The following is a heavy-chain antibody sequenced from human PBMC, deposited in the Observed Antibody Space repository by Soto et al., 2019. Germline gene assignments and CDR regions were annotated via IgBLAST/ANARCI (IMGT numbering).Heavy chain of an antibody. CDR2: SYWNGDI. Sequence: QITLKESGPTLVKPTQTLTLTCTFSGFSLTTRGVGVGWIRQPPGKALEWLAVSYWNGDIRYSPSLMSRLTVTKDTSKNQVVLTLTNMDPVDTATYYCGHRRASFDYHGIDVWGQGTAVTVS. V-gene: IGHV2-5*01. CDR1: GFSLTTRGVG. CDR3: GHRRASFDYHGIDV. D-gene: IGHD3-9*01. J-gene: IGHJ6*02.